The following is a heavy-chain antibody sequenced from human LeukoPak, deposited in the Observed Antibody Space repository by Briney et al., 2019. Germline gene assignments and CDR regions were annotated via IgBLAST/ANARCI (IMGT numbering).Heavy chain of an antibody. D-gene: IGHD1-26*01. CDR2: INPSGGST. CDR3: ARDGRTTAVGATTFDY. CDR1: GYTFTGYY. J-gene: IGHJ4*02. Sequence: GASVKVSCKASGYTFTGYYMHWVRQAPGQGLEWMGIINPSGGSTSYAQKFQGRVTMTRDTSTSTVYMELSSLRSEDTAVYYCARDGRTTAVGATTFDYWGQGTLVTVSS. V-gene: IGHV1-46*01.